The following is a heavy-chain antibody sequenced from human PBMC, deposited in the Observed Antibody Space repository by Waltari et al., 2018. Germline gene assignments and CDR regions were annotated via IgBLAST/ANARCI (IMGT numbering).Heavy chain of an antibody. Sequence: QVQLVQSGAEVKKPGASVKVSCKASGYTFTSYGISWVRQAPGQGLEWMGWLSAHNGKTNDAHKLQGRVTRTSDKSTSAAYMELRSLGFDDRAVYYGARERGGYSSGPGDYWGQGTLVTVSS. CDR1: GYTFTSYG. CDR2: LSAHNGKT. CDR3: ARERGGYSSGPGDY. D-gene: IGHD6-19*01. J-gene: IGHJ4*02. V-gene: IGHV1-18*01.